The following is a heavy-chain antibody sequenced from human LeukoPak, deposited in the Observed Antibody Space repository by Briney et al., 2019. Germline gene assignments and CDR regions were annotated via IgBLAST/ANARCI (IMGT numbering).Heavy chain of an antibody. D-gene: IGHD3-22*01. CDR1: GGSISSYY. J-gene: IGHJ5*02. V-gene: IGHV4-4*07. CDR2: IYTSGST. Sequence: SEALSLTCTVSGGSISSYYWSWIRQPAGKGLEWIGRIYTSGSTNYTPSLKSRVTMSVDTSKNQFSLKLSSVTAADTAVYYCAREYYYDSSGYLNWFDPWGQGTLVTVSS. CDR3: AREYYYDSSGYLNWFDP.